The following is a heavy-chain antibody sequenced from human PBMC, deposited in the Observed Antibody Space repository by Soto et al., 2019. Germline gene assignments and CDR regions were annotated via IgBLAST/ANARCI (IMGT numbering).Heavy chain of an antibody. CDR2: INHSGST. J-gene: IGHJ5*02. D-gene: IGHD6-13*01. CDR1: GGSFSGYY. CDR3: ARACPYYSSSWHNLYLFDP. Sequence: QVQLQQWGAGLLKPSETLSLTCAVYGGSFSGYYWSWIRQPPGKGLEWIGEINHSGSTNYNPSLKSRVTISVDTSKSQFYLTLSSVTAADAAVYYCARACPYYSSSWHNLYLFDPWGPGTLVTV. V-gene: IGHV4-34*01.